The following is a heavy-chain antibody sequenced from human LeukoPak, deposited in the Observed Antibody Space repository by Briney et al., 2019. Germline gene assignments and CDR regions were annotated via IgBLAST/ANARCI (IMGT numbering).Heavy chain of an antibody. D-gene: IGHD1-26*01. Sequence: ASVKVSCKASGGTFSSYAISWVRQAPGQGLEWMGGIIPIFGTANYAQKFQGRVTITTDESTSTAYMELSSLRSEDTAVYYCARGELRYSGSYYTGHWGQETLVTVSS. V-gene: IGHV1-69*05. J-gene: IGHJ4*02. CDR1: GGTFSSYA. CDR3: ARGELRYSGSYYTGH. CDR2: IIPIFGTA.